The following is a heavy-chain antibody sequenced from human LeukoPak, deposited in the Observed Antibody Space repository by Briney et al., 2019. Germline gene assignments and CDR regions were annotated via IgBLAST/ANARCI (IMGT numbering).Heavy chain of an antibody. V-gene: IGHV3-23*01. J-gene: IGHJ4*01. CDR2: ITGTGDVI. CDR3: AKECHYGNDSGKPCY. D-gene: IGHD4-17*01. Sequence: GGSLRLSCAASGITFTNFVLSWVRQAPGKGLEWVSTITGTGDVILYADSVKGRFTISRDNANNVLSLQMNSLRAEDTAVYYRAKECHYGNDSGKPCYWGQGTLVNVFS. CDR1: GITFTNFV.